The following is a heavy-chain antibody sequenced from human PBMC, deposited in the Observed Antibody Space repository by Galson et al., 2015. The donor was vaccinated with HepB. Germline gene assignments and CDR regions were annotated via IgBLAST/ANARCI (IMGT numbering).Heavy chain of an antibody. J-gene: IGHJ6*02. V-gene: IGHV3-30-3*01. CDR3: ARAGYFDWFNGMDV. CDR2: ISYDGSNK. CDR1: GFTFSSYA. D-gene: IGHD3-9*01. Sequence: SLRLSCAASGFTFSSYAMHWVRQAPGKGLEWVAVISYDGSNKYYADSVKGRFTISRDNSKNTLYLQMNSLRAEDTAVYYCARAGYFDWFNGMDVWGQGTTVTVSS.